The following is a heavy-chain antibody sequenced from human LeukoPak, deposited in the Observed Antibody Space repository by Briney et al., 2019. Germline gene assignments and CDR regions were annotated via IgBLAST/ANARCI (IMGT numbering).Heavy chain of an antibody. CDR2: ISDPHSGSET. CDR3: TTRLRNHFDY. V-gene: IGHV3-23*01. Sequence: GGSLRLSCAASGFTFSSYSMNWVRQALGQGLEWVSTISDPHSGSETHYADSVQGRFTISRDDSQNMVYLQMDSLRAEDTAVYYCTTRLRNHFDYWGQGTQVTVSS. J-gene: IGHJ4*02. D-gene: IGHD5-12*01. CDR1: GFTFSSYS.